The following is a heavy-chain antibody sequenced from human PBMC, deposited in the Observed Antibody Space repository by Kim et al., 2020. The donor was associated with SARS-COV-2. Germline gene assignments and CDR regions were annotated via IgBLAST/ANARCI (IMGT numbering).Heavy chain of an antibody. Sequence: GGSLRLSCAASGFTFSNGWVSWVRQAPGKGLEWVGRIKSETDGGATDYAAPVKGRFTISRDDSKNTVHLQMNSLKTEDTAVYYCTTTLNWGRDYWGQGTLVTVSS. J-gene: IGHJ4*02. V-gene: IGHV3-15*01. D-gene: IGHD7-27*01. CDR3: TTTLNWGRDY. CDR1: GFTFSNGW. CDR2: IKSETDGGAT.